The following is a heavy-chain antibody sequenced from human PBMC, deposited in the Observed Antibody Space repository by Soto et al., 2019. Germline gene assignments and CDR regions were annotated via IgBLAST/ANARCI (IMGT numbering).Heavy chain of an antibody. V-gene: IGHV2-5*02. CDR1: GFSLSTSGVG. J-gene: IGHJ6*02. Sequence: QITLKESGPTLVKPTQPLTLTCTFSGFSLSTSGVGVAWIRQPPGEALEWLALIYWDADKRYRPSLESRLTITKHTSKNRVVLTMSNMDSVDTATYYCAYLPCSGGSCYWFSFTGMDVWGQGTTVTVSS. CDR3: AYLPCSGGSCYWFSFTGMDV. D-gene: IGHD2-15*01. CDR2: IYWDADK.